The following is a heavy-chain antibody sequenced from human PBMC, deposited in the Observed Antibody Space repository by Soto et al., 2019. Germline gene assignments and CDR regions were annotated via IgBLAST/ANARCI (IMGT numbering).Heavy chain of an antibody. CDR1: GGSISSYY. Sequence: QVRLQESGPGLVKPSETLSLTCTVSGGSISSYYWSWIRQPPGKGLEWIGYMYNTGSTIYNPSLNSRVTISVDTSKNQLSLKLNSVTAADTAVYYCARDLWGYCGADCYPLDVWGQGTTVTVSS. D-gene: IGHD2-21*02. J-gene: IGHJ6*02. CDR2: MYNTGST. V-gene: IGHV4-59*01. CDR3: ARDLWGYCGADCYPLDV.